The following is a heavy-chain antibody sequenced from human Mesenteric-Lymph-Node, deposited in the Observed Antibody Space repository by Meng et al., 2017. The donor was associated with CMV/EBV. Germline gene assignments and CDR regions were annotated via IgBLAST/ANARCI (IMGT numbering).Heavy chain of an antibody. D-gene: IGHD4-17*01. CDR1: GGSISSYY. CDR3: AREYMTTVTTWVVDY. CDR2: IYYSGST. J-gene: IGHJ4*02. Sequence: SETLSLTCTVSGGSISSYYWSWIRQPPGKGLEWIGYIYYSGSTNYNPSLKSRVTISVDTSKNQFSLKLSSVTAADTAVYYCAREYMTTVTTWVVDYWGQGTLVTVSS. V-gene: IGHV4-59*12.